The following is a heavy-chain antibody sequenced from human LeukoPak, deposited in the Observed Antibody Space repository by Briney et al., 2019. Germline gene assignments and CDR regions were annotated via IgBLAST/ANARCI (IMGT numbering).Heavy chain of an antibody. V-gene: IGHV4-34*01. D-gene: IGHD3-22*01. CDR3: ARGGGYYYDSSGYSNTGFDY. Sequence: SETLSLTCAVYGGSFSGYYWSWIRQPPGKGLEWIGEINHSGSTNYNPSLKSRVTISVDTSKNQFSLKLSSVTAADTAVYYCARGGGYYYDSSGYSNTGFDYWGQGTLVTVSS. CDR1: GGSFSGYY. J-gene: IGHJ4*02. CDR2: INHSGST.